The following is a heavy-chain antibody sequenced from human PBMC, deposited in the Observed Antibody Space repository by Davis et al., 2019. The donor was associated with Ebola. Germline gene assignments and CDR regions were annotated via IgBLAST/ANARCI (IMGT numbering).Heavy chain of an antibody. CDR3: AVDILTGRGFDP. J-gene: IGHJ5*02. CDR1: GGTFSSYA. V-gene: IGHV1-69*13. Sequence: SVKVSCKASGGTFSSYAISWVRQAPGQGLEWMGGIIPIFGTANYAQKFQGRVTITADESTSTAYMELSSLRSEDTAVYYCAVDILTGRGFDPWGQGTLVTVSS. CDR2: IIPIFGTA. D-gene: IGHD3-9*01.